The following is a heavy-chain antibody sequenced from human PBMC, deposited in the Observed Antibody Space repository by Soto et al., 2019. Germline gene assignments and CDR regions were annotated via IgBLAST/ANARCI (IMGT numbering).Heavy chain of an antibody. Sequence: PSETLSLTCAISGDSVSSNSAAWNWIRQSPSRGLEWLGRTYYRSKWYNDYAVSVKSRITINPDTSKNQFSLQLNSVTPEDTAVYYCARGVVVAATGYYYYGMDVWRQGTRVTVSS. CDR2: TYYRSKWYN. CDR3: ARGVVVAATGYYYYGMDV. J-gene: IGHJ6*02. CDR1: GDSVSSNSAA. V-gene: IGHV6-1*01. D-gene: IGHD2-15*01.